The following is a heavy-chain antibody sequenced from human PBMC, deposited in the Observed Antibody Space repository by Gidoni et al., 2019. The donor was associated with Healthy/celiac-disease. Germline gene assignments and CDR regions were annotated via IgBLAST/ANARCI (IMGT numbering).Heavy chain of an antibody. V-gene: IGHV3-11*06. CDR3: AREHCSGGSCYYPIYWYFDL. Sequence: QVQLVESGGGLVKPGGSLSLSCAASGFTFSDYYMSWIRQAPGKGLEWVSDISSSSSYTNYEDSVKGRFTISRDNAKNSLYRQMNSLRAEDTAVYYCAREHCSGGSCYYPIYWYFDLWGRGTLVTVSS. D-gene: IGHD2-15*01. CDR2: ISSSSSYT. J-gene: IGHJ2*01. CDR1: GFTFSDYY.